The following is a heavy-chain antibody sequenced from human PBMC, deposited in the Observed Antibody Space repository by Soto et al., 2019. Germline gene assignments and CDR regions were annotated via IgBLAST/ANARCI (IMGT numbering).Heavy chain of an antibody. V-gene: IGHV1-69*13. J-gene: IGHJ5*02. Sequence: GSSVKVSCKASGGTFSSYAISWVRQAPGQGLEWMGGIIPIFGTANYAQKFQGRVTITADESTSTAYMELSSLRSEDTAVYYCARATPTPIGAYGSGSYYYDSIRNWFDPWGQGTLVTVSS. CDR2: IIPIFGTA. CDR1: GGTFSSYA. CDR3: ARATPTPIGAYGSGSYYYDSIRNWFDP. D-gene: IGHD3-10*01.